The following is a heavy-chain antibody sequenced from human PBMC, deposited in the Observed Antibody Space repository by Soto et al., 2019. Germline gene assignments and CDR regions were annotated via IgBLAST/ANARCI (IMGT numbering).Heavy chain of an antibody. J-gene: IGHJ5*02. CDR3: ARGDLAVVPAAPTIFCFDP. V-gene: IGHV4-34*01. Sequence: PSETLSLTCAVYGGSFSGYYWSWIRQPPGKGLEWIGEINHSGSTNYNPSLKSRVTISVDTSKNQFSLKLSSVTAADTAVYYCARGDLAVVPAAPTIFCFDPWGQGTLVTVSS. D-gene: IGHD2-2*01. CDR1: GGSFSGYY. CDR2: INHSGST.